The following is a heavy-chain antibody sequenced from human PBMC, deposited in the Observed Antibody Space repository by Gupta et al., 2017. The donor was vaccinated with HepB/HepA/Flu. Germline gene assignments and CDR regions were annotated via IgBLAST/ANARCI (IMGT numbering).Heavy chain of an antibody. CDR2: INPNSGDT. J-gene: IGHJ4*02. CDR1: GYTFTGYY. V-gene: IGHV1-2*02. D-gene: IGHD6-13*01. Sequence: QVQLVQSGAEVKKPGASVKVSCKASGYTFTGYYMHWVRQAPGQGLEWMGWINPNSGDTNYVQKFQGRVTMTTDTSISTAYMELSRLRSDDTAVYYCARDSNADAAGNWGQGTLVTVSS. CDR3: ARDSNADAAGN.